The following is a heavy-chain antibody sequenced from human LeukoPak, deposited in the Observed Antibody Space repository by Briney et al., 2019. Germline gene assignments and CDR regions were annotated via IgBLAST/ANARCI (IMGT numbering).Heavy chain of an antibody. CDR3: ARATVTNDYFDY. J-gene: IGHJ4*02. Sequence: ASLKVSCKASGYTFTGYYMHWVRQAPGQGLEWMGWINPNSGGTNYAQKFQGRVTMTRDTSISTAYMELSRLRSDDTAVYYCARATVTNDYFDYWGQGTLVTVSS. V-gene: IGHV1-2*02. CDR2: INPNSGGT. D-gene: IGHD4-17*01. CDR1: GYTFTGYY.